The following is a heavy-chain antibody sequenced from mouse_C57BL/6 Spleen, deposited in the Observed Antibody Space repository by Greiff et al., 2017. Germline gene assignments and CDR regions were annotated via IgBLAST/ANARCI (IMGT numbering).Heavy chain of an antibody. CDR2: SRNKANDYTT. Sequence: EVKLMESGGGLVQSGRSLRLSCATSGFTFSDFYMEWVRQAPGKGLEWIAASRNKANDYTTEYSASVKGRFIVSRDTSPSILYLQMNALRAEDTASYYCARDASEFDWYFDVWGTGTTVTVS. CDR1: GFTFSDFY. V-gene: IGHV7-1*01. CDR3: ARDASEFDWYFDV. J-gene: IGHJ1*03.